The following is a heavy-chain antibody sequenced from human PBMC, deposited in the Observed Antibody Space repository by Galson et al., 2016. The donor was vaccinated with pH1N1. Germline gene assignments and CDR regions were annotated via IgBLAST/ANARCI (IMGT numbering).Heavy chain of an antibody. CDR1: GYSISNGYY. Sequence: ETLSLTCNVSGYSISNGYYWGWVRQPPGKGLEWIGSVYHSGHTYYTPSLRSRVTVSVDTSKNQFSLTLTSVTAADTAVYYCARNIGYSRGYYFDFWGQGTLLTVSS. J-gene: IGHJ4*02. CDR3: ARNIGYSRGYYFDF. D-gene: IGHD2-15*01. V-gene: IGHV4-38-2*02. CDR2: VYHSGHT.